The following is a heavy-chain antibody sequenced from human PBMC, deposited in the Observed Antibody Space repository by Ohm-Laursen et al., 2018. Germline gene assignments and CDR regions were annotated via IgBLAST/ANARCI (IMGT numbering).Heavy chain of an antibody. CDR2: INYSGNT. CDR3: ARQEGYCSSTSCYEVWFDP. D-gene: IGHD2-2*01. Sequence: SDTLSLTCTVSGGSISSGGYYWSWIRQHPGKGLEWIGYINYSGNTNYNPSLKSRVTISVDTSKNQFSLKLSSVTAADTAVYYCARQEGYCSSTSCYEVWFDPWGQGTLVTVSS. V-gene: IGHV4-61*08. J-gene: IGHJ5*02. CDR1: GGSISSGGYY.